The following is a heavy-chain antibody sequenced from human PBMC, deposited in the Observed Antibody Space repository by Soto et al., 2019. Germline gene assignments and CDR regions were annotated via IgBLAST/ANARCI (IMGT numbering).Heavy chain of an antibody. CDR3: AKGRTGRVGATLW. D-gene: IGHD1-26*01. J-gene: IGHJ4*02. CDR2: ISGSGGST. V-gene: IGHV3-23*01. CDR1: GFTFSSYA. Sequence: EVQLLESGGGLVQPGGSLRLSCAASGFTFSSYAMSWVRQAPGKRLEWVSAISGSGGSTYYADSVKGRFTISRDNSKNTLYLQMNSLRAEDTAVYYCAKGRTGRVGATLWWGQGTLVTVSS.